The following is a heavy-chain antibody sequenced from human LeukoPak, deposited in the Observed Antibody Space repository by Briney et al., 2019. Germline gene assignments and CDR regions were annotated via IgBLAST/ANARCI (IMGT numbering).Heavy chain of an antibody. J-gene: IGHJ4*02. D-gene: IGHD3-10*01. V-gene: IGHV4-39*01. CDR1: GGSISTSSYY. CDR3: ARHRWMEVYGSGSYYVDY. Sequence: SSETLSLTCTVSGGSISTSSYYWGWIRQPPGKGLEWTGSIYHSRSTYYNASLKSRATISADTSKNQFSLKLSSVTAADTAVYYCARHRWMEVYGSGSYYVDYWGQGTLVTVSS. CDR2: IYHSRST.